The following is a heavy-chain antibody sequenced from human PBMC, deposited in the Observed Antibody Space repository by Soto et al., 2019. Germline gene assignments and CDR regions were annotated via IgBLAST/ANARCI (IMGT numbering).Heavy chain of an antibody. V-gene: IGHV3-30-3*01. CDR1: GFTFSSYA. Sequence: GGSLRLSCAASGFTFSSYAMHWVRQAPGKGLEWVAVISYDGSNKYYADSVKGRFTISRDNSKNTLYLQMNSLRAEDTAVYYCAGVRYYGSNWFDPWGQGTLVTVSS. CDR2: ISYDGSNK. D-gene: IGHD3-10*01. CDR3: AGVRYYGSNWFDP. J-gene: IGHJ5*02.